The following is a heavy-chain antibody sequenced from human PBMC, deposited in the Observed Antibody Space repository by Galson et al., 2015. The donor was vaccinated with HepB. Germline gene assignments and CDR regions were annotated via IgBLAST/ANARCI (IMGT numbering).Heavy chain of an antibody. CDR3: AREGYYYDSSGYSNWFDP. J-gene: IGHJ5*02. D-gene: IGHD3-22*01. Sequence: SLRLSCAASGFTVSSNYMSWVRQAPGKGLEWVSVIYSGGSTYYADSVKGRFTISRDNSKNTLYLQMNSLRAEDTAVYYCAREGYYYDSSGYSNWFDPWGQGTLVTVSS. CDR2: IYSGGST. V-gene: IGHV3-66*01. CDR1: GFTVSSNY.